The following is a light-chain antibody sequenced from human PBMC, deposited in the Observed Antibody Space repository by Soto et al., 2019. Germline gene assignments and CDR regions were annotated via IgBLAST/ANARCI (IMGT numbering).Light chain of an antibody. CDR1: QSISTW. Sequence: DIPMTQSPSTLSASVGDRVTITCRASQSISTWLAWYQQKPGKAPKLLIYDASSLESGVPSRFRGSGSGTEFTLTISTLQPDDFATYYCQQYNTFSYTXGXGTKLENK. J-gene: IGKJ2*01. CDR2: DAS. V-gene: IGKV1-5*01. CDR3: QQYNTFSYT.